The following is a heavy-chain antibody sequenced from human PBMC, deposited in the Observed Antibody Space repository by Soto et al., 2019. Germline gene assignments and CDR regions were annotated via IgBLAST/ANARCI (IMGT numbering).Heavy chain of an antibody. CDR1: GFTFSNAW. D-gene: IGHD2-2*01. Sequence: KPGGSLRLSCEASGFTFSNAWMNWVRQGPGKGLEWLGRIKSKVDGGTADYGAATKGRFSISRDDLKNMLYLQMNSLKPDDKAVYYCTTLSYLYYDGMDVWGQGTTVTVSS. V-gene: IGHV3-15*01. CDR2: IKSKVDGGTA. J-gene: IGHJ6*02. CDR3: TTLSYLYYDGMDV.